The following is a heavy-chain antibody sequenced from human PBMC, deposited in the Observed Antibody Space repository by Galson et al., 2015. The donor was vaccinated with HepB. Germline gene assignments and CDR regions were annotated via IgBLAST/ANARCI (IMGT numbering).Heavy chain of an antibody. D-gene: IGHD4-17*01. Sequence: SETLSLTCTVSGGSISSSGYHWGWFRQPPGKGLEFIGNIYYSGSTHYNPSLKSRVTISADTSKNQFSLKLTSVTAADTAVYYCATYGDSFNWFDPWGQGTLVTVSS. CDR1: GGSISSSGYH. V-gene: IGHV4-39*01. CDR3: ATYGDSFNWFDP. J-gene: IGHJ5*02. CDR2: IYYSGST.